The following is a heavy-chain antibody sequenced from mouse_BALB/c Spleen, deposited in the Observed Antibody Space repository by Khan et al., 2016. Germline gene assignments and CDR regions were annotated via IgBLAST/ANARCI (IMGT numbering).Heavy chain of an antibody. CDR1: GFNIKDTY. J-gene: IGHJ3*01. Sequence: VRLQQSGAELVKPGASVKLSCTASGFNIKDTYMHWVKQRPEQGLEWIGRIDPANGNTKYDPKFQGKATITADTSSNTAYLQLSSLTSEATAVYYCARSSWEWFAYWGQGTLVTVSA. CDR3: ARSSWEWFAY. D-gene: IGHD4-1*01. CDR2: IDPANGNT. V-gene: IGHV14-3*02.